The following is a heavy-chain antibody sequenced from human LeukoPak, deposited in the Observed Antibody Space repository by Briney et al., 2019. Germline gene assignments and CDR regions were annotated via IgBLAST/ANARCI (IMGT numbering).Heavy chain of an antibody. Sequence: GGSLRLSCAASGFTFSSYEMNWVRQAPGKGLEWVSYISSSGSTIYYADSVKGRFTISRDNAKNSLYLQMNSLRAEDTAVYYCARDGSYDSSGYYYNDYWGQGTLVTVSS. V-gene: IGHV3-48*03. CDR1: GFTFSSYE. D-gene: IGHD3-22*01. CDR2: ISSSGSTI. CDR3: ARDGSYDSSGYYYNDY. J-gene: IGHJ4*02.